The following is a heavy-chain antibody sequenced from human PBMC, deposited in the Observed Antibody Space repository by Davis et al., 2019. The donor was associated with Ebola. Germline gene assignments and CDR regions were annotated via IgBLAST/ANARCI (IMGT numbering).Heavy chain of an antibody. CDR1: GGSISSYY. D-gene: IGHD4-17*01. CDR2: IYYSGST. CDR3: ARRGYGDYASAFDI. Sequence: SETLSLTCTVSGGSISSYYRSWIRQPPGKGLEWIGYIYYSGSTNHNPSLKSRVTISVDTSKNQFSLKVSSVTAADTAVYYCARRGYGDYASAFDIWGQGTMVTVSS. V-gene: IGHV4-59*01. J-gene: IGHJ3*02.